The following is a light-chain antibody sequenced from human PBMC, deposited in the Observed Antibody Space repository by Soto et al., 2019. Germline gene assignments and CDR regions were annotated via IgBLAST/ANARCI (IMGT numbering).Light chain of an antibody. CDR1: SSNIGTNT. CDR3: AVWDGSLTGWV. CDR2: SND. Sequence: QSVLTQSPSASGTPGQRVTISCSGSSSNIGTNTVNWYQQFPGTAPELLIYSNDQRPSGVPDRFSGSKSGTSASLAIGGLQSDDEADYYCAVWDGSLTGWVFGGGTKRIVL. J-gene: IGLJ3*02. V-gene: IGLV1-44*01.